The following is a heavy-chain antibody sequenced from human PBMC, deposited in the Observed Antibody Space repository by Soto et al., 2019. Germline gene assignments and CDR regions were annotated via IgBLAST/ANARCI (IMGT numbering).Heavy chain of an antibody. V-gene: IGHV3-23*01. CDR1: GFTFSSYA. J-gene: IGHJ4*02. CDR3: AKDHDYYDSSGYPDY. D-gene: IGHD3-22*01. CDR2: ISDSGGST. Sequence: EVQLLESGGGLVQPGGSLRXXXXXSGFTFSSYAMSWVRQAPGKGLEWVSAISDSGGSTYYADSVKGRFTISRDNSKNTLYLQMNSLRAEDTAVYYCAKDHDYYDSSGYPDYWGQGTLVTVSS.